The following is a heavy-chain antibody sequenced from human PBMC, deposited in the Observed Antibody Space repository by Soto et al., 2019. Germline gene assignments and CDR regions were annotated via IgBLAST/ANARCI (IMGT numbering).Heavy chain of an antibody. Sequence: SETLSLTCTVSGGSISSYYWSWIRQPPGKGLEWIGYIYCSGSTNYNPSLKSRVTISVDTSKNQFSLKLSSVTAADTAVYYCARRYGSSFDYWGQGTLVTVSS. CDR1: GGSISSYY. CDR3: ARRYGSSFDY. D-gene: IGHD6-13*01. CDR2: IYCSGST. J-gene: IGHJ4*02. V-gene: IGHV4-59*01.